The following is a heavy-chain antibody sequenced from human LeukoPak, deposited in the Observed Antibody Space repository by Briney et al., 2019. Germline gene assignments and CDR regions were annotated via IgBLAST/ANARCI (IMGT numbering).Heavy chain of an antibody. D-gene: IGHD3-22*01. CDR1: GFTFDDYA. CDR2: ISWNSGSI. J-gene: IGHJ5*02. V-gene: IGHV3-9*01. Sequence: QTGGSLRLSCAASGFTFDDYAMHWVRQAPGEGLGWVSGISWNSGSIGYADSVKGRFTISRDNAKNSLYLQMNSLRAEDTALYYCAKSVVLWDWFDPWGQGTLVTVSS. CDR3: AKSVVLWDWFDP.